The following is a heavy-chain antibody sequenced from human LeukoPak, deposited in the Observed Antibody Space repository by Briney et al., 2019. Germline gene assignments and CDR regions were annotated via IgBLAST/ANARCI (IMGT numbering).Heavy chain of an antibody. V-gene: IGHV1-46*01. D-gene: IGHD6-13*01. CDR1: GYTFTSYY. CDR2: INPSGGST. J-gene: IGHJ6*03. Sequence: EASVKVSCKASGYTFTSYYMHWVRQAPGQGLEWMGIINPSGGSTSYAQKFQGRVTITADKSTSTAYMELSSLRSEDTAVYYCARAWYSSSWSYYYYYYMDVWGKGTTVTVSS. CDR3: ARAWYSSSWSYYYYYYMDV.